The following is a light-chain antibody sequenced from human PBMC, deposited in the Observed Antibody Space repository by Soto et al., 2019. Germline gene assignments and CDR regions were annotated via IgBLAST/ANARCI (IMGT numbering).Light chain of an antibody. Sequence: EIVLTQSPGTLSLSPGERATLSCRASQSVSSSYLALYQQKPCQAPRLLIYGASSRATGIPDRVSGSGSWTEFTLTISRLEPEDFAVYYCQQYGSSPPFTFGQGTLLEIK. CDR2: GAS. CDR1: QSVSSSY. V-gene: IGKV3-20*01. J-gene: IGKJ5*01. CDR3: QQYGSSPPFT.